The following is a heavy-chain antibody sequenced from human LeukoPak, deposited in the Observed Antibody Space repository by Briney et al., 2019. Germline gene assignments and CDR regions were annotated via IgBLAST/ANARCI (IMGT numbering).Heavy chain of an antibody. CDR3: ARGASFRSGGFNFDP. CDR2: INHSGST. V-gene: IGHV4-34*01. Sequence: PSETLSLTCAVYGGSFSGYYWGWIRQPPGKGLEWIGEINHSGSTNYNPSLKSRVTISVDTSKNQFSLKLSSVTAADTAIYYCARGASFRSGGFNFDPWGQGTLVTVSS. CDR1: GGSFSGYY. J-gene: IGHJ5*02. D-gene: IGHD2-15*01.